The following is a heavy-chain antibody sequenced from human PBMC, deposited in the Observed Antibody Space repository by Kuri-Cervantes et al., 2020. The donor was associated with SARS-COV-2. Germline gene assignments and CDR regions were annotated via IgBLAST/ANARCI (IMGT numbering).Heavy chain of an antibody. CDR3: ARHVRTYSSSSPFFDY. D-gene: IGHD6-6*01. V-gene: IGHV5-51*01. CDR1: GYNFTSYW. Sequence: GGSLRLSCKGSGYNFTSYWIGWVRQMPGKGLEWMGIIYPGDSDTRYSPSFQVQVTISADKSISTAYLQWSSLKASDTAMYYCARHVRTYSSSSPFFDYWGQGTLVTVSS. J-gene: IGHJ4*02. CDR2: IYPGDSDT.